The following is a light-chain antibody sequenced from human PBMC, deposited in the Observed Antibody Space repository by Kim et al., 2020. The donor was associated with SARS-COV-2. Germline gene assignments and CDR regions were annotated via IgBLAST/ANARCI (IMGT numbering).Light chain of an antibody. CDR1: QNINSW. CDR2: DAS. Sequence: GDRVTITCRASQNINSWLAWYQQKPGKAPKLLIYDASSLESGVPSRFSGSGSGTEFTLTINSVQPDDFATYYCQQYNTNFGQGTKLEI. V-gene: IGKV1-5*01. J-gene: IGKJ2*01. CDR3: QQYNTN.